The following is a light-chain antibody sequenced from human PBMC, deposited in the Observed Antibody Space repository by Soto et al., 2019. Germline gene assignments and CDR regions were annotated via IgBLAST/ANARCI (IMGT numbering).Light chain of an antibody. V-gene: IGLV1-44*01. CDR3: AVWDDSLNGVL. Sequence: QSVLTQPPSASGTPGQRVTISCSGSSSNIGRNTVNWYQHLPGTAPKVLIYSNNERPSGVPLRFSGSKTGTSASLAISGLQSEDEADYYCAVWDDSLNGVLFGGGTKVTVL. CDR1: SSNIGRNT. J-gene: IGLJ2*01. CDR2: SNN.